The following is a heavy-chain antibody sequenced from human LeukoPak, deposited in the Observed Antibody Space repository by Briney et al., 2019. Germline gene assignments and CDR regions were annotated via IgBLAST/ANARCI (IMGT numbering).Heavy chain of an antibody. CDR3: AKEYHNWNYPGEFDY. J-gene: IGHJ4*02. V-gene: IGHV3-74*01. D-gene: IGHD1-7*01. CDR2: INSDGTTT. CDR1: GFTFSSYW. Sequence: GGSLRLSCAASGFTFSSYWVHWVRQAPGKGLVWVSRINSDGTTTAYADSVKGRFTISRDNAKNTLYLQMNSLRAEDTAVYYCAKEYHNWNYPGEFDYWGQGTLVTVSS.